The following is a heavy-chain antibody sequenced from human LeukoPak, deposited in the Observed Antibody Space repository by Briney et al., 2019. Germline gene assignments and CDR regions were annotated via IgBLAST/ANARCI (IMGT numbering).Heavy chain of an antibody. D-gene: IGHD3-10*01. V-gene: IGHV4-39*01. Sequence: PSETLSLTCTVSGGSISSSSYYWGWIRQPPGKGLEWIGSIYYSGSTYYNPSLKGRVTISVDTSKNQFSLKLSSVTAADTAVYYCASHPRVLLWFGEYPYYFDYWGQGTLVTVSS. CDR2: IYYSGST. CDR3: ASHPRVLLWFGEYPYYFDY. CDR1: GGSISSSSYY. J-gene: IGHJ4*02.